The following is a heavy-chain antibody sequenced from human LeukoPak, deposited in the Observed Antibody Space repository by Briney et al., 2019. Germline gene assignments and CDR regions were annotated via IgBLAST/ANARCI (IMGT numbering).Heavy chain of an antibody. Sequence: PSQTLSLTCAVSGGSISSGGYSWSWIRQPPGKGLEWIGYIYHSGSTYYNPSLKSRVTISVDRSKNQFSLKLSSVTAADTAVYYCATARIVVVPAALSYWGQGTLVNVSS. CDR1: GGSISSGGYS. CDR2: IYHSGST. D-gene: IGHD2-2*01. V-gene: IGHV4-30-2*01. J-gene: IGHJ4*02. CDR3: ATARIVVVPAALSY.